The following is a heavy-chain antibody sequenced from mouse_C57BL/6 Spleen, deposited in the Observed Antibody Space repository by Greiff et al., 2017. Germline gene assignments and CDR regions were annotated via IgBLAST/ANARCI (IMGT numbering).Heavy chain of an antibody. V-gene: IGHV1-50*01. Sequence: QVQLQQPGAELVKPGASVKLSCKASGYTFTSYWMQWVKQRPGQGLEWIGEIDPSDSYTNYNQKFKGKATLTVDPSSSTAYMQLSSLTSEDSAVYYCARVLLTGTDGYFDVWGTGTTVTVSS. J-gene: IGHJ1*03. CDR1: GYTFTSYW. CDR3: ARVLLTGTDGYFDV. CDR2: IDPSDSYT. D-gene: IGHD4-1*01.